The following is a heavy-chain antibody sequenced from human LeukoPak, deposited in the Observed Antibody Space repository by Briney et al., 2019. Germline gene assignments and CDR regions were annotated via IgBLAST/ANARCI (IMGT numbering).Heavy chain of an antibody. CDR2: ISGSGGST. CDR1: GFTFSSYA. J-gene: IGHJ4*02. Sequence: GGSLRLSCAASGFTFSSYAMSWVRQAPGKGLGWVSAISGSGGSTYYADSVKGRFTISRDNSKHTLYLQMNSLRAEDTAVYYCAKSPRYYYDSSGYSQYYFDYWGQGTLVTVSS. V-gene: IGHV3-23*01. D-gene: IGHD3-22*01. CDR3: AKSPRYYYDSSGYSQYYFDY.